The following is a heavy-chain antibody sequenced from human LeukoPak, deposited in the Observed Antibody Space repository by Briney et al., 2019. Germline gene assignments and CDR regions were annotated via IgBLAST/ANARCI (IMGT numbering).Heavy chain of an antibody. J-gene: IGHJ5*02. V-gene: IGHV1-2*02. CDR1: GYTFTSYY. CDR2: INPNSGGT. CDR3: AREGRYNWNGIDP. D-gene: IGHD1-20*01. Sequence: ASVKVSCKASGYTFTSYYMHWVRQAPGQGLEWMGWINPNSGGTNYAQKFQGRVTMTRDTSISTAYMELSRLRSDDTAVYYCAREGRYNWNGIDPWGQRTLVTVSS.